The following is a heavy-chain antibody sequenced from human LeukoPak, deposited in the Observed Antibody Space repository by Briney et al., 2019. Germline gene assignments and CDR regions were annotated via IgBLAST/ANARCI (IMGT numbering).Heavy chain of an antibody. V-gene: IGHV4-39*07. CDR3: ARDREVPRPYYFDQ. J-gene: IGHJ4*02. CDR2: IHYNGST. Sequence: SETLSLTRTVSGGSISSSSYYWGCIRQPPGKGLEWIGSIHYNGSTCYNPSLESRVIMSVDTSKNQFSLNLTSVTAADAAMYYCARDREVPRPYYFDQWGQGTLVTVSS. CDR1: GGSISSSSYY.